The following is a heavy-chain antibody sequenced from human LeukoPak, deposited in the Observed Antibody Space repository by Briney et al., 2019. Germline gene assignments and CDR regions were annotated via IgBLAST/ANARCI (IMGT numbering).Heavy chain of an antibody. Sequence: PGGSQRLSCAASGFTFSSYWMHWVRQAPGKGLVWVSRINTDGSSTSYADSVKGRFTISRDNAKNTLYLQMNSLRAEDTAVYYCARAGDFWSGYLNYWGQGTLVTVSS. CDR2: INTDGSST. J-gene: IGHJ4*02. D-gene: IGHD3-3*01. CDR3: ARAGDFWSGYLNY. V-gene: IGHV3-74*01. CDR1: GFTFSSYW.